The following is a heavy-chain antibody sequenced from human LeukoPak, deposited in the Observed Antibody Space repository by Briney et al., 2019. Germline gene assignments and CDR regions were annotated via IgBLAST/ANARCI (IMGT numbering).Heavy chain of an antibody. Sequence: PSETLSLTCAVYGGSFSGYYWSWIRQPPGKGLEWIGEINHSGSTNYNPSLKSRVTISVDTSKNQLSLKLSSVTAADTAVYYCAGRSITIFGVVGSYYYYYMDVWGKGTTVTVSS. V-gene: IGHV4-34*01. CDR1: GGSFSGYY. D-gene: IGHD3-3*01. CDR2: INHSGST. J-gene: IGHJ6*03. CDR3: AGRSITIFGVVGSYYYYYMDV.